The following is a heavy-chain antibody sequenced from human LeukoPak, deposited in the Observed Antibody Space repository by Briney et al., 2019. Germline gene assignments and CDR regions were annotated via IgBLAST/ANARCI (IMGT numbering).Heavy chain of an antibody. Sequence: SETLSLTCTVSGGSISSSSYYWGWIRQPPGKGLEWIGSIYYSGSTYYNPSLKSRVTISVDTSKNQFSLKLSSVTAADTAMYYCARRVGFGGYYMDVWGKGTTVTISS. CDR1: GGSISSSSYY. D-gene: IGHD3-10*01. V-gene: IGHV4-39*07. CDR2: IYYSGST. CDR3: ARRVGFGGYYMDV. J-gene: IGHJ6*03.